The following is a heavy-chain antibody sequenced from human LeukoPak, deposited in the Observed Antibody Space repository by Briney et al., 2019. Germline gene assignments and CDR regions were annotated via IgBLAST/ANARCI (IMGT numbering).Heavy chain of an antibody. CDR2: IYYSGTT. CDR3: ARLVYGTGFWSGYYTGYFDY. J-gene: IGHJ4*02. D-gene: IGHD3-3*01. V-gene: IGHV4-39*01. CDR1: GGAISSSSYY. Sequence: SETLSLTCTVSGGAISSSSYYWGWIRQPPGKGLEWIGSIYYSGTTYYNPSLKSRVTISVDTSKNQFSLKLSSVTAADTAVYYCARLVYGTGFWSGYYTGYFDYWGQGTLVTVSS.